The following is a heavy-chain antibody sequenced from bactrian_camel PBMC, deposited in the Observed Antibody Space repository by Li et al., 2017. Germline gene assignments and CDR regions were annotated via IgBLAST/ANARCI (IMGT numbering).Heavy chain of an antibody. D-gene: IGHD1*01. J-gene: IGHJ6*01. CDR1: GFTFDDYA. CDR2: VSWTGDRT. V-gene: IGHV3-1*01. CDR3: ATGRWRGILPRADFGY. Sequence: VQLVESGGGLVQPGGSLRLSCAASGFTFDDYAMDWIRQAPGKGLEWVSAVSWTGDRTNYASSVKGRFTISRDNAKNTVYLQMNGLKPEDTAVYYCATGRWRGILPRADFGYWGQGTQVTVS.